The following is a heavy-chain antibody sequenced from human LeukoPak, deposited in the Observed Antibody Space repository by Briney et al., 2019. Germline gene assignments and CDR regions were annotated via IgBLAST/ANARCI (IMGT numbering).Heavy chain of an antibody. CDR2: IYYSGST. CDR3: ARESYYGSGSPIFPYYYYMDV. J-gene: IGHJ6*03. Sequence: TTSETLSLTCTVSGGSISSSCWSWIRQPPGKGLEWIGFIYYSGSTNYNPSLKSRVIISVDTSKNQFSLKLSSVTAADTAVYYCARESYYGSGSPIFPYYYYMDVWGKGTTVTVSS. V-gene: IGHV4-59*01. CDR1: GGSISSSC. D-gene: IGHD3-10*01.